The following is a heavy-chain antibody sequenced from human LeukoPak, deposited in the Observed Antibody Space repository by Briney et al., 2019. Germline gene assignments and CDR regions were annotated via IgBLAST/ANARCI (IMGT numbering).Heavy chain of an antibody. D-gene: IGHD3-10*01. CDR3: ARSMVRGPTSEGAFDI. J-gene: IGHJ3*02. CDR2: IIPIFGTA. V-gene: IGHV1-69*06. CDR1: GGTFISYA. Sequence: GASVKVSCKASGGTFISYAISWVRQAPGQGLEWMGGIIPIFGTANYAQKFQGRVTITADKSTSTAYMELSSLRSEDTAVYYCARSMVRGPTSEGAFDIWGQGTMVTVSS.